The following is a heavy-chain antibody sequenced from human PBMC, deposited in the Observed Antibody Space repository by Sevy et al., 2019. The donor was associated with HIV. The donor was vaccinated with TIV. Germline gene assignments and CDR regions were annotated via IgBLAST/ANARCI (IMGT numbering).Heavy chain of an antibody. V-gene: IGHV3-15*01. CDR2: IKSKSDGGTS. Sequence: GGSLRLSCAASGLTVSNAWMNWVRQAPGKGLEWVGRIKSKSDGGTSDFAAPGKGRVSISRDASRNTVSLEISSLKIEDTGMYYCAAGLGKTDFDSWGQGTLVTVSS. CDR1: GLTVSNAW. D-gene: IGHD1-1*01. CDR3: AAGLGKTDFDS. J-gene: IGHJ5*01.